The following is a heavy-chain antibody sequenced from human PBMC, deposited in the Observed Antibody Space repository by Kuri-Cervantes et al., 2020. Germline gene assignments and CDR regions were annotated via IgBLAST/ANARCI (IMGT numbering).Heavy chain of an antibody. CDR3: ARDVAVAGTLFQH. D-gene: IGHD6-19*01. CDR1: GFTFSSYG. CDR2: IWYDGSNK. V-gene: IGHV3-33*01. J-gene: IGHJ1*01. Sequence: GGSLRLSCAASGFTFSSYGMHWVRQAPGKGLEWVAVIWYDGSNKYYADSVKGRFTISRDNSKNTLYLQMNSLRAEDTAVYYCARDVAVAGTLFQHWGQGTLVTVSS.